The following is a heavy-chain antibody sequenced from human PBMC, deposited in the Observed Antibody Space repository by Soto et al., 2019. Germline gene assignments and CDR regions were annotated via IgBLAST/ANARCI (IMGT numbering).Heavy chain of an antibody. J-gene: IGHJ6*02. CDR3: ARDLSVYYGSGGGTYGMGV. D-gene: IGHD3-10*01. CDR2: INWNGGST. Sequence: EVQLVESGGGVVRPGGSLRLSCAASGFTFDDYGMSWVRQTPGKGLELVSGINWNGGSTGYADSVKGRFTISRDNAKNSLYLQMNSLRAEDTALYYCARDLSVYYGSGGGTYGMGVWGQGTTVTVSS. CDR1: GFTFDDYG. V-gene: IGHV3-20*04.